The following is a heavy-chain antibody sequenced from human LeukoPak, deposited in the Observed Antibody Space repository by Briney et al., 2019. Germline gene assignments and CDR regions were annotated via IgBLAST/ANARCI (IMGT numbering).Heavy chain of an antibody. J-gene: IGHJ6*02. CDR3: ARDLRPYYYYYGMDV. CDR2: IWYDGSNK. Sequence: PGGSLRLSCAASGCTFSSYGMHWVRQAPGKGLEWVAVIWYDGSNKYYADSVKGRFTISRDNSKNTLYLQMNSLRAEDTAVYYCARDLRPYYYYYGMDVWGQGTTVTVSS. V-gene: IGHV3-33*01. CDR1: GCTFSSYG.